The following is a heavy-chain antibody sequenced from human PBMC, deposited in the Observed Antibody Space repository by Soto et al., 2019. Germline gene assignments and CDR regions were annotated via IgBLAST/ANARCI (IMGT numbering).Heavy chain of an antibody. Sequence: ASVKVSCKASGYSFTANSMHWVRQAPGQGLEWMGWINPNNGGTNYARKFQGRVTMTRDTSTSTVYMELSSLRSEDTAVYYCASFPPRGYSYGYSDYWGQGTLVTVSS. CDR2: INPNNGGT. CDR3: ASFPPRGYSYGYSDY. D-gene: IGHD5-18*01. CDR1: GYSFTANS. J-gene: IGHJ4*02. V-gene: IGHV1-2*02.